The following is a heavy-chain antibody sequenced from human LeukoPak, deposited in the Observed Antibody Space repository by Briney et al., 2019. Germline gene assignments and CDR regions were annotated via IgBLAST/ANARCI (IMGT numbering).Heavy chain of an antibody. Sequence: PGGSLRLSCAASGFPYNTYWMNWLRQAPGKGLECVANINQDGRTINYGDPVKGRFTISRDNARNSLYLQMTSLRAEDTALYYCATDRGYSTFDYWGQGTLVTVSS. CDR2: INQDGRTI. J-gene: IGHJ4*02. CDR1: GFPYNTYW. V-gene: IGHV3-7*01. CDR3: ATDRGYSTFDY. D-gene: IGHD6-13*01.